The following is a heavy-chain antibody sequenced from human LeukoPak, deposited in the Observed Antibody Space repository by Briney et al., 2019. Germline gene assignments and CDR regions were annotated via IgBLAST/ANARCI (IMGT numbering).Heavy chain of an antibody. CDR3: AKDPYYYDSSGYLDY. J-gene: IGHJ4*02. CDR2: ISGSGGST. D-gene: IGHD3-22*01. CDR1: GGTFSSYA. V-gene: IGHV3-23*01. Sequence: SCKASGGTFSSYAMSWVRQAPGKGLEWVSAISGSGGSTYYADSVKGRFTISRDNSKNTLYLQMNSLRAEDTAVYYCAKDPYYYDSSGYLDYWGQGTLVTVSS.